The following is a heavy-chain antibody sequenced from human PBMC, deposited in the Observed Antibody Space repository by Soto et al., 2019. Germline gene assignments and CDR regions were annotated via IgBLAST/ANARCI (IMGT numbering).Heavy chain of an antibody. V-gene: IGHV1-69*02. J-gene: IGHJ4*02. CDR2: IFPLTDIP. CDR1: GGTFRNYP. CDR3: ARGPLVVLNYFES. Sequence: QVQLVQSGTEVKNPGSSVKVSCKASGGTFRNYPINWVRQAPGQGLEWMGSIFPLTDIPDYAQNFQARLTSSADKSTSTAYMELSSLTSDDTAMYFCARGPLVVLNYFESWGQGTLVTVSS.